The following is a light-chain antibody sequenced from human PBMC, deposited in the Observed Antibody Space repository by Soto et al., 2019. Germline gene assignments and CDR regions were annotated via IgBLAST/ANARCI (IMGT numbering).Light chain of an antibody. J-gene: IGKJ5*01. CDR3: KQYKEWPPFT. Sequence: TESPCTLSLSPGETATLSCRASQSVSNNVAWYQQKPGQAPRLLILGASTRATGIPARFSGSGSGTEFTLSISSLQSEDFAVYYCKQYKEWPPFTFGQGTRLEIK. V-gene: IGKV3-15*01. CDR2: GAS. CDR1: QSVSNN.